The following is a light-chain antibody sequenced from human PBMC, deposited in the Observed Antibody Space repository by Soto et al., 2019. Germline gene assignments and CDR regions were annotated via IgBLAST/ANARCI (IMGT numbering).Light chain of an antibody. CDR1: SSDVGAYNY. CDR3: SSYTTSSNVV. Sequence: QSVLTQPASVSGSPGQSITISCTGTSSDVGAYNYVSWYQQYPGKAPKLMIYEVSYRPSGVSNRFSGSKSGNTASLTISGLQAEDEADYYCSSYTTSSNVVFGGGTKLTVL. J-gene: IGLJ2*01. CDR2: EVS. V-gene: IGLV2-14*01.